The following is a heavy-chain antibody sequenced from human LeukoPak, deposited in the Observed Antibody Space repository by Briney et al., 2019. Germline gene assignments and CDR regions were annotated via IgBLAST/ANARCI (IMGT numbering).Heavy chain of an antibody. J-gene: IGHJ4*02. CDR2: IYHSGST. V-gene: IGHV4-4*02. CDR3: ARAFSPLYYYDSSGYYYFDY. CDR1: GGSISSSNW. Sequence: SETLSLTCAVSGGSISSSNWWSWVRQPPGKGLEWIGEIYHSGSTNYNPSLKSRVTISVDKSKNQFSLKLRSVTAADTAVYYCARAFSPLYYYDSSGYYYFDYWAQGTLVPVSS. D-gene: IGHD3-22*01.